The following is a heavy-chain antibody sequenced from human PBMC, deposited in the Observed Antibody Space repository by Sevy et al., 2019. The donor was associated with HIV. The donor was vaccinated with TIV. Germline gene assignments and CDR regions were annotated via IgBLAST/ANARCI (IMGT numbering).Heavy chain of an antibody. Sequence: SETLSLTCTVSGGSISSSSYYWGWIRQPPGKGLEWIGGTYYSGSTYYNPSFKSRVTISVDTSKNQVSLRLSSVTAADTAVYYCAVITIFGVVTDNWFDPWGQGTRVTVSS. D-gene: IGHD3-3*01. CDR3: AVITIFGVVTDNWFDP. CDR1: GGSISSSSYY. J-gene: IGHJ5*02. V-gene: IGHV4-39*01. CDR2: TYYSGST.